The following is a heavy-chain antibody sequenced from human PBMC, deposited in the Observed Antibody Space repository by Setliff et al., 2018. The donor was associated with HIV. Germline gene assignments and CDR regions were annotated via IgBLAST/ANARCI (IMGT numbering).Heavy chain of an antibody. V-gene: IGHV4-61*05. Sequence: PSETLSLTCTVSGDSISSSSYYWGWIRQPPGKGLEWIGEIKHNGNSNSNPSLKSRLTISLDTSKNQFSLKLSSVTAADTAVYYCARANFWSGYYGYWGQGTLVTVSS. D-gene: IGHD3-3*01. J-gene: IGHJ4*02. CDR2: IKHNGNS. CDR1: GDSISSSSYY. CDR3: ARANFWSGYYGY.